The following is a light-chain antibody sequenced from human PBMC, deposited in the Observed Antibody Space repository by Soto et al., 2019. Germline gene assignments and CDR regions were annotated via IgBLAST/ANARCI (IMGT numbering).Light chain of an antibody. Sequence: EIVLTQSPATLSLSPGERATLSCGASQRVSSSYLAWYQQKPGLAPRLLIYDASSRATGIPGRFSGSGSGTDFSLTISRLEPEDFAVYYCQQYGSSPYTFGQVTKLEIK. J-gene: IGKJ2*01. CDR3: QQYGSSPYT. CDR1: QRVSSSY. V-gene: IGKV3D-20*01. CDR2: DAS.